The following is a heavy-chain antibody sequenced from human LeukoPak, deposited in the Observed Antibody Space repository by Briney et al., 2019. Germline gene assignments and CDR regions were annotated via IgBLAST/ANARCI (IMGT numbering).Heavy chain of an antibody. CDR1: GYTFTSYY. Sequence: RASVKVSCKASGYTFTSYYMHWVRQAPGQGLEWMGIINPSGGSTSYAQKFQGRVTMTRDMSTSTVYMELSSLRSEDTAVYYCARDIGSEPTDYWGQGTLVTVSS. V-gene: IGHV1-46*01. CDR2: INPSGGST. J-gene: IGHJ4*02. CDR3: ARDIGSEPTDY.